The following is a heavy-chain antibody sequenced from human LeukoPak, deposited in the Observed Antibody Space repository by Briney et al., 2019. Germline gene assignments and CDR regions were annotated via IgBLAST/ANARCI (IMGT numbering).Heavy chain of an antibody. CDR3: ARVYGSGSYYDDY. CDR1: GGTFSSYA. Sequence: ASVKVSCKASGGTFSSYAVSWVRQAPGQGLEWMGWINTNTGNPTYAQGFTGRFVFSLDTSVSTAYLQISSLKAEDTAVYYCARVYGSGSYYDDYWGQGTLVTVSS. CDR2: INTNTGNP. V-gene: IGHV7-4-1*02. J-gene: IGHJ4*02. D-gene: IGHD3-10*01.